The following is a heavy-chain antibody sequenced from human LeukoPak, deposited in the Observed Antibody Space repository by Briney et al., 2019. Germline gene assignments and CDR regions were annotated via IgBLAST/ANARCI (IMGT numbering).Heavy chain of an antibody. Sequence: PGESLKISCKGSGYSFTSYWIGWVRQMPGKGLEWMGIIYPGDSDTRYSPSFQGQVTISADKSISTAYLQWSSLKASDTAMYYCARHWRTDYYDSSGQPDYWGQGTLVTVSS. J-gene: IGHJ4*02. CDR2: IYPGDSDT. V-gene: IGHV5-51*01. D-gene: IGHD3-22*01. CDR1: GYSFTSYW. CDR3: ARHWRTDYYDSSGQPDY.